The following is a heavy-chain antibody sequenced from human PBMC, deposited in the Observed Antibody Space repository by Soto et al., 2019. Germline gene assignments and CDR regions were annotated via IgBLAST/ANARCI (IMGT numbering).Heavy chain of an antibody. CDR1: GYTFTSYA. CDR3: ARALTPTDY. CDR2: INADNGNT. Sequence: ASVKVSCKASGYTFTSYAMHWVRQAPGQRLEWMGWINADNGNTNYSQKFQGRVTMTRDTSASTAYMELRSLRSDDTAVYYCARALTPTDYWGQGTLVTVSS. J-gene: IGHJ4*02. V-gene: IGHV1-3*01. D-gene: IGHD2-21*02.